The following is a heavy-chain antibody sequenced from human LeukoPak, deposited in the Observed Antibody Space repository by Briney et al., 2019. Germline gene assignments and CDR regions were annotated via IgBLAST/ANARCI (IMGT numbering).Heavy chain of an antibody. D-gene: IGHD6-19*01. J-gene: IGHJ4*02. CDR3: AKGPKVAGRPYYFDY. V-gene: IGHV3-23*01. Sequence: GGYLRLSCAASGFTFSSYAMSWVRQAQGKGLEWVSAISSSGGSTYYADSVKGRFTISRDNSKNTLYVQVNSLRAEDTAVYYCAKGPKVAGRPYYFDYWGQGTLVTVSS. CDR1: GFTFSSYA. CDR2: ISSSGGST.